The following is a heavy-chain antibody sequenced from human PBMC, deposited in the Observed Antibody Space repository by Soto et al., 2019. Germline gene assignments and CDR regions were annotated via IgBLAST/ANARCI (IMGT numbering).Heavy chain of an antibody. CDR1: GGSISSFY. CDR2: IYTSGST. Sequence: SETLSLTCTVSGGSISSFYWSWFRQPAGKGLGWIGRIYTSGSTNYHPSLKSRVTMSVDTSKNQSSLKLSSVTAAGTAVYYCARDTPYGSGSYYHYYYYYGMDVWGQGTTVTVSS. V-gene: IGHV4-4*07. J-gene: IGHJ6*02. CDR3: ARDTPYGSGSYYHYYYYYGMDV. D-gene: IGHD3-10*01.